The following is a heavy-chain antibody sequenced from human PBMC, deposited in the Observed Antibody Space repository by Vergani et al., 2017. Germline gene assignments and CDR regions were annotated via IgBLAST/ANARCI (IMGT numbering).Heavy chain of an antibody. CDR1: GYTFTSYD. J-gene: IGHJ4*02. CDR3: ARHTTYTDS. V-gene: IGHV5-51*01. D-gene: IGHD1-1*01. Sequence: VQLVQSGAEVKKPGASVKVSCKASGYTFTSYDINWVRQMPGKGLEWMGIIYPADSDTRYSPSFQGQVTTSADKSISTAFLQWDSLKASDTALYYCARHTTYTDSWGQGTLVTVSS. CDR2: IYPADSDT.